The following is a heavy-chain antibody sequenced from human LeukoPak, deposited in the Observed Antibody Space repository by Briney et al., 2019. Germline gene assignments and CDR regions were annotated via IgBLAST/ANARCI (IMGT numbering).Heavy chain of an antibody. CDR3: ARDEAYCGGDCYPLY. CDR2: IWYDGSNK. Sequence: GGSLRLSCAASGFTFSSYGMHWVCQAPGKGLEWVAVIWYDGSNKYYADSVKGRFTISRDNSKNTLYLQMNSLRAEDTVVYYCARDEAYCGGDCYPLYWGQGTLVTVSS. V-gene: IGHV3-33*01. D-gene: IGHD2-21*02. CDR1: GFTFSSYG. J-gene: IGHJ4*02.